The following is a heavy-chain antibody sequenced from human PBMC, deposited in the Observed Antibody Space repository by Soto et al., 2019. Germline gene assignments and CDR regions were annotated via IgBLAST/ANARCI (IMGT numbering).Heavy chain of an antibody. CDR1: GYTFTSYA. Sequence: SLKVSCEATGYTFTSYAMHWVRQAPVQRLEWMGWINAGNGNTKYSQKFQGRVTITRDTSASTAYMELSSLRSEDTAVYYCARGRYCSSTSCSFYNWFDPWGQGTLVTVSS. CDR2: INAGNGNT. CDR3: ARGRYCSSTSCSFYNWFDP. D-gene: IGHD2-2*01. J-gene: IGHJ5*02. V-gene: IGHV1-3*01.